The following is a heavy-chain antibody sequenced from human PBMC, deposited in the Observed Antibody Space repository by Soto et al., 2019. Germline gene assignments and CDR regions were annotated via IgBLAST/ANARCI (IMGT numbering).Heavy chain of an antibody. D-gene: IGHD3-10*01. CDR3: ARSKNGGYYFDY. J-gene: IGHJ4*02. V-gene: IGHV4-59*08. CDR1: GGSISSYY. Sequence: SETLSLTCTFSGGSISSYYWSWIRQPPGKGLEWIGYIYYSGSTNYNPSLKSRVTISVDTSKNQFSLKLSSVTAADTAVYYCARSKNGGYYFDYWGQGTLVTVSS. CDR2: IYYSGST.